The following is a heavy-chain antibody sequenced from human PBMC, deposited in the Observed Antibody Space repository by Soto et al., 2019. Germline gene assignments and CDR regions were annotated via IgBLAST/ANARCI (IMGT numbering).Heavy chain of an antibody. J-gene: IGHJ4*02. CDR2: IYWVDDK. D-gene: IGHD3-10*01. V-gene: IGHV2-5*02. CDR1: GFSLSTSGMS. Sequence: QITLKESGPTLVKPTQTHTLTCIFSGFSLSTSGMSVGWIRQPPGKALEWLALIYWVDDKRYSPSLKSRLTIIKDTSKNQVVLTMTNMDPVDTATYYCVHRRSGGSGTFFDYWGQGTLVTVSS. CDR3: VHRRSGGSGTFFDY.